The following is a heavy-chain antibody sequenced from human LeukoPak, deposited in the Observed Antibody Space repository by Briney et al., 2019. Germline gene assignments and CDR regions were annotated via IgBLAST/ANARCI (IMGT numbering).Heavy chain of an antibody. Sequence: ASVKVSCKTSGYSFATYGFCWVRQAPGDGLEWMGWISANTGKTSYAQNFQDRVTMTTDTSTTTAYMELRSLRLDDTAVYFCAKVAGDRMDYWGQGTLVTVSS. D-gene: IGHD6-13*01. V-gene: IGHV1-18*01. J-gene: IGHJ4*02. CDR2: ISANTGKT. CDR3: AKVAGDRMDY. CDR1: GYSFATYG.